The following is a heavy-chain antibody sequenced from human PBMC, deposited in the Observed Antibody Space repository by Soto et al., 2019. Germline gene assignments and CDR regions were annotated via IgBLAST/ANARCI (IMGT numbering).Heavy chain of an antibody. D-gene: IGHD4-17*01. CDR2: IYYSGST. CDR1: GGSISSYY. J-gene: IGHJ3*02. Sequence: SETLSLTCTVSGGSISSYYWSWIRQPPGKGLEWIGYIYYSGSTNYNPSLKSRVTISVDTSKNQFSLKLSSVTAADTAVYYCARDDRSGDYVGDAFDIWGQGTMVTVSS. CDR3: ARDDRSGDYVGDAFDI. V-gene: IGHV4-59*01.